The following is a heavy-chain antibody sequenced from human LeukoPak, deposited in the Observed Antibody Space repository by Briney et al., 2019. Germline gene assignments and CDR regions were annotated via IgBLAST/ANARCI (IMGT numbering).Heavy chain of an antibody. V-gene: IGHV5-51*01. D-gene: IGHD2-15*01. CDR3: ARFPPRYCSGGSCYGSIDY. Sequence: GESLKISCKGSGYSFTSYWIGWVRQMPGKGLEWMGIIYPGDSDTRYSPSFQGQVTISADKSISTAYLQWSSLTASDTAMYYCARFPPRYCSGGSCYGSIDYWGQGTLVTVSS. CDR2: IYPGDSDT. CDR1: GYSFTSYW. J-gene: IGHJ4*02.